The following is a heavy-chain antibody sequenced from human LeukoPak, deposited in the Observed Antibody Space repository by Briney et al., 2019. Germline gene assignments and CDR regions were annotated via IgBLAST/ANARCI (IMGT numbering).Heavy chain of an antibody. Sequence: GGSLRLSCAASRFTFSSYWMHWVRQAPGKGLAWVSRINSDGSSTSYADSVKGRFTISRDNAKNTLYLQMNSLRAEDTAVYYCAREPNSNWFDYWGQGTLVTVSS. J-gene: IGHJ4*02. CDR2: INSDGSST. D-gene: IGHD6-13*01. V-gene: IGHV3-74*01. CDR1: RFTFSSYW. CDR3: AREPNSNWFDY.